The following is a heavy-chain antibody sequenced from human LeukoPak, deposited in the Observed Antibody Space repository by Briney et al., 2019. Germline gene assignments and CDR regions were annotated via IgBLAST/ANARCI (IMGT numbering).Heavy chain of an antibody. Sequence: GESLKISSKASGYIFTSYWINCSRQMPGKGLEWMGRIDPSDSYTNYSPSFQGHVTISVDKSISTAYLQWSSLKASDTAMSYCARRLQRHFDYWGQGTLVTVSS. J-gene: IGHJ4*02. CDR2: IDPSDSYT. CDR1: GYIFTSYW. CDR3: ARRLQRHFDY. D-gene: IGHD2-15*01. V-gene: IGHV5-10-1*01.